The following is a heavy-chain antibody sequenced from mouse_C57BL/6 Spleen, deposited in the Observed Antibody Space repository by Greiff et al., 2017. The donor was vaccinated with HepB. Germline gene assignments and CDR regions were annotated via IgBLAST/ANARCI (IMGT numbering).Heavy chain of an antibody. J-gene: IGHJ2*01. V-gene: IGHV1-81*01. CDR1: GYTFTSYG. CDR3: ARSDEGDYFDY. Sequence: VKLVESGAELARPGASVKLSCKASGYTFTSYGISWVKQRTGQGLEWIGEIYPRSGNTYYNEKFKGKATLTADKSSSTAYMELRSLTSEDSAVYFCARSDEGDYFDYWGQGTTLTVSS. CDR2: IYPRSGNT.